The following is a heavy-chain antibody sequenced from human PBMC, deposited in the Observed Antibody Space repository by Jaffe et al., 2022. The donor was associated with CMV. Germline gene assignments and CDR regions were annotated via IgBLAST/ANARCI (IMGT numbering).Heavy chain of an antibody. CDR2: IYYSGST. J-gene: IGHJ4*02. CDR3: ARVGLWFGELWATGIDY. D-gene: IGHD3-10*01. V-gene: IGHV4-31*03. Sequence: QVQLQESGPGLVKPSQTLSLTCTVSGGSISSGGYYWSWIRQHPGKGLEWIGYIYYSGSTYYNPSLKSRVTISVDTSKNQFSLKLSSVTAADTAVYYCARVGLWFGELWATGIDYWGQGTLVTVSS. CDR1: GGSISSGGYY.